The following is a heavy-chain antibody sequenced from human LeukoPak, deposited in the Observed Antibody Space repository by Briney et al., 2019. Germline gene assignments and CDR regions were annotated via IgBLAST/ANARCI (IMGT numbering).Heavy chain of an antibody. CDR2: IYNSGST. Sequence: SETLSLTCGVSGNFISRGYYWAWIRQPPGKGLEWIGSIYNSGSTYYNPSLKSRVTMSVEMSKNQFSLKLSSVTAADTAVYYCARNSSGWSPLGEIQSAPHCFDYWGQGILVTVSS. D-gene: IGHD6-19*01. J-gene: IGHJ4*02. V-gene: IGHV4-38-2*01. CDR1: GNFISRGYY. CDR3: ARNSSGWSPLGEIQSAPHCFDY.